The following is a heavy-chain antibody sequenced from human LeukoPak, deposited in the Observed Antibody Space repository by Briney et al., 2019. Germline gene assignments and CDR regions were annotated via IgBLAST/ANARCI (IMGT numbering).Heavy chain of an antibody. V-gene: IGHV4-39*01. D-gene: IGHD6-19*01. CDR3: ARQRRHSSGWFSYFDY. Sequence: SETLSLTCTVSGGSISSSTYYWGWIRQPPGKGLEWIGNIFYRGSTYYNPSLRGRVTISVDTSKNQFSLKLSSVTAADTAMYYCARQRRHSSGWFSYFDYWGQGTLVTVS. CDR2: IFYRGST. CDR1: GGSISSSTYY. J-gene: IGHJ4*02.